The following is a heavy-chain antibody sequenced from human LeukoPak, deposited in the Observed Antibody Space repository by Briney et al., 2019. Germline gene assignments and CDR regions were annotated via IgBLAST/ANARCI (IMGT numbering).Heavy chain of an antibody. CDR2: INTNTGNP. Sequence: GASVKVSCKASGYTFTSYAMNWERQAPGQGLEWMGWINTNTGNPTYAQGFTGRFVFSLDTSASTAYLQICSLKAEDTAVYYCARDTQLLLWFGPQYYYYGMDVWGQGTTVTVSS. CDR1: GYTFTSYA. D-gene: IGHD3-10*01. CDR3: ARDTQLLLWFGPQYYYYGMDV. J-gene: IGHJ6*02. V-gene: IGHV7-4-1*01.